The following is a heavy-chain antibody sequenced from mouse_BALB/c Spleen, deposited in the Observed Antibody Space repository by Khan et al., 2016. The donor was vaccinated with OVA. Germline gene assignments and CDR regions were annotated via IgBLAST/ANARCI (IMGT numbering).Heavy chain of an antibody. CDR3: ARAYYRYDGYYAMDY. Sequence: QIQLVQSGPGQVAPSQSLSITCTVSGLSLSRYNIHWVRQPPGKGLEWLGMIWGGGGTDYNSTLKSRLSIRKDNSKSQVFLKMNSLQTDDTAMYYCARAYYRYDGYYAMDYWGQGTPVTVSS. V-gene: IGHV2-6-4*01. CDR2: IWGGGGT. CDR1: GLSLSRYN. J-gene: IGHJ4*01. D-gene: IGHD2-14*01.